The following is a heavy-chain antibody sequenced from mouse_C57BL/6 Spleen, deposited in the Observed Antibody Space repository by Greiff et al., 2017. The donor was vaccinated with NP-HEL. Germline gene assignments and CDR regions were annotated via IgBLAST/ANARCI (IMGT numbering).Heavy chain of an antibody. CDR2: IDPSDSYT. D-gene: IGHD2-5*01. Sequence: QVQLQQPGAELVMPGASVKLSCKASGYTFTSYWMHWVKQRPGQGLEWIGEIDPSDSYTNYNQKFKGKSTLTVDKSSSTAYMQLSSLTSEDSAVYYCASTKSKYDLAYWGQGTLVTVSA. CDR3: ASTKSKYDLAY. CDR1: GYTFTSYW. J-gene: IGHJ3*01. V-gene: IGHV1-69*01.